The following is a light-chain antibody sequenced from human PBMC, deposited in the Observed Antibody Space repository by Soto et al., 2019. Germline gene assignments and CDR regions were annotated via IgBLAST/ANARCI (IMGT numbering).Light chain of an antibody. CDR3: QQYGDSRQVT. J-gene: IGKJ4*01. Sequence: ETVLTQSPGTLSLSPGETATLSCRASQRVSAKYLAWYQHKPGQAPRLLIYDASTRATGTPDRFSGSGSGTDFTLTIRRLEPEDFALYYCQQYGDSRQVTFGGGTKVEIK. CDR2: DAS. V-gene: IGKV3-20*01. CDR1: QRVSAKY.